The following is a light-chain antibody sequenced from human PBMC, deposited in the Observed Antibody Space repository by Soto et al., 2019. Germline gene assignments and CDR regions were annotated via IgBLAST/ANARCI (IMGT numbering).Light chain of an antibody. J-gene: IGKJ4*01. V-gene: IGKV1-39*01. CDR1: LAFSSY. Sequence: DIQMTQSPSSLSASVGDRVTITCRSSLAFSSYLNWYRQRPGKAPKLLIHTVSTLQSGVPSRFSGSGSGTEFTLTISSLQPEDVAIYYCQQFYNAPPTFGGGTKVEI. CDR3: QQFYNAPPT. CDR2: TVS.